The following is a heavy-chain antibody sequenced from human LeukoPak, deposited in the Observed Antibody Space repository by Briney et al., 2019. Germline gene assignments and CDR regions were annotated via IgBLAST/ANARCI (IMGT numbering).Heavy chain of an antibody. CDR2: ISGSGGST. J-gene: IGHJ4*02. CDR1: GFTFSSYA. CDR3: ARVRRCSGGSCYSFYFDY. V-gene: IGHV3-23*01. D-gene: IGHD2-15*01. Sequence: DPGGSLRLSCAASGFTFSSYAMSWVRQAPGKGLEWVSAISGSGGSTYYADSVKGRFTISRDNSKNTLYLQMNSLRAEDTALYYCARVRRCSGGSCYSFYFDYWGQGTLVTVSS.